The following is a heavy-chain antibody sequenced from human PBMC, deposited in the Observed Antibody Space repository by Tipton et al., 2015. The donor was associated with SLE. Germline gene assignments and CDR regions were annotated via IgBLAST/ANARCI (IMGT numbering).Heavy chain of an antibody. CDR3: ARGVSGYFSYCYMDV. Sequence: LRLSCAVSRGSFSGYAWNWIRQAPGKGPEWIGEISHSGSANYNASLKSRVTMSLDKSNNQFSLRLGSVAAADAAVYYWARGVSGYFSYCYMDVWGKGTTVAVSS. V-gene: IGHV4-34*01. CDR1: RGSFSGYA. D-gene: IGHD3-16*01. J-gene: IGHJ6*03. CDR2: ISHSGSA.